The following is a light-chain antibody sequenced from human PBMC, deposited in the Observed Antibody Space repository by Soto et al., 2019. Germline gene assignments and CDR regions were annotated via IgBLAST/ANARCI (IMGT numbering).Light chain of an antibody. CDR1: KSVSSSY. Sequence: EIVLTQSPGTLSLSPGGRATLSCRASKSVSSSYLAWYQQKPGQAPRLVIYGASSRATGIPDRFSGSGSGTDFTLTISRLEPEDFAVYYCHQYGSSRWTFGQGTKVEIK. J-gene: IGKJ1*01. CDR3: HQYGSSRWT. CDR2: GAS. V-gene: IGKV3-20*01.